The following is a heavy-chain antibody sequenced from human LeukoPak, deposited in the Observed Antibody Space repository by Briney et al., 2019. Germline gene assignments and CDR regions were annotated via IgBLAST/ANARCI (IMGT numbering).Heavy chain of an antibody. D-gene: IGHD2-2*01. CDR2: INPNDGDT. CDR1: GYTFTYYY. Sequence: GASVKVSCKASGYTFTYYYMHWVRQAPGQGVEWRGWINPNDGDTNYAQKFQGRVTMTRDTSISTAHMEVSRLRSDDTAVYYCARANFLYCSSSTCLFDYWGQGTLVTVSS. J-gene: IGHJ4*02. CDR3: ARANFLYCSSSTCLFDY. V-gene: IGHV1-2*02.